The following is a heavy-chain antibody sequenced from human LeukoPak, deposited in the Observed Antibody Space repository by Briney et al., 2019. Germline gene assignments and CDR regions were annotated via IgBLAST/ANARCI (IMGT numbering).Heavy chain of an antibody. CDR1: RYTFTDYY. J-gene: IGHJ4*02. CDR2: FNPHSGGT. Sequence: APVKVSCKAFRYTFTDYYMNWVRQSPGHGLEWMSWFNPHSGGTHYAQKFQGRVTMTRDTSISTAYIELSRLRSDDTAVYFCARAYYYDLGSAYQSYFDYWGQGTLVTVSS. V-gene: IGHV1-2*02. CDR3: ARAYYYDLGSAYQSYFDY. D-gene: IGHD3-10*01.